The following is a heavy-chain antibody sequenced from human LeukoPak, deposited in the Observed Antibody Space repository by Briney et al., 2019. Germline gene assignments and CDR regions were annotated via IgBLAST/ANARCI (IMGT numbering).Heavy chain of an antibody. J-gene: IGHJ6*03. CDR3: ASEIIDIVVVPAATARQPDYMDV. CDR1: GFTFSSYW. CDR2: IKQDGSEK. V-gene: IGHV3-7*01. D-gene: IGHD2-2*01. Sequence: PGGSLRLSCAASGFTFSSYWMSWVRQAPGKGLEWVANIKQDGSEKYYVDSVKGRFTISRDNAKNSLYLQMNSLRAEDTAVYYCASEIIDIVVVPAATARQPDYMDVWGKGTTVTVSS.